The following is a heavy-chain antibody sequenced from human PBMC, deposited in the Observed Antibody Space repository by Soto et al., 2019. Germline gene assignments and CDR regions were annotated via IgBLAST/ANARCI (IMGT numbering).Heavy chain of an antibody. CDR1: GYTFTSSY. V-gene: IGHV1-46*01. CDR3: ARSRITMVRGVTGMDV. J-gene: IGHJ6*02. Sequence: ASVKVSCKASGYTFTSSYMHWVRQAPGQGLEWMGIINPSGGSTNYAQKFQGRVTMTRDTSTSTVYMEVSSLRSEDTAVYYCARSRITMVRGVTGMDVWGQGTTVTVSS. D-gene: IGHD3-10*01. CDR2: INPSGGST.